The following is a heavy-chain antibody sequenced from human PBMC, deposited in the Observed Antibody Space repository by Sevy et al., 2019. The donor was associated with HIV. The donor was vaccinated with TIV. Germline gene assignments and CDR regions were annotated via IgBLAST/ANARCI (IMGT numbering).Heavy chain of an antibody. V-gene: IGHV3-7*01. J-gene: IGHJ3*02. Sequence: GGSLRLSCAASGFTFSTYWMNWVRQAPGKGVEWVANIKQDGSGKNYVDSVKGRFTISRDNARNSLFLELNSLKVEDTAVYYCATDLFSSSSADVFDIWGQGTMVTVSS. CDR1: GFTFSTYW. CDR2: IKQDGSGK. D-gene: IGHD6-6*01. CDR3: ATDLFSSSSADVFDI.